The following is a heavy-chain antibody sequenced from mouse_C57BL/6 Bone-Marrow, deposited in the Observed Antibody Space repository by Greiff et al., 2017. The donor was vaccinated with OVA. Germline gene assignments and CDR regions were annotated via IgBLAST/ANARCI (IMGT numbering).Heavy chain of an antibody. CDR2: IDPSDSYT. J-gene: IGHJ4*01. V-gene: IGHV1-50*01. D-gene: IGHD1-1*01. CDR1: GYTFTSYW. CDR3: ARRAYGSRYYAKDY. Sequence: QVQLQQPGAELVKPGASVKLSCKASGYTFTSYWMQWVKQRPGQGLEWIGEIDPSDSYTNYNQKFKGKATLTVDTSSSTAYMQLSSLTSEDSAVYYCARRAYGSRYYAKDYWGQGTSVTVSS.